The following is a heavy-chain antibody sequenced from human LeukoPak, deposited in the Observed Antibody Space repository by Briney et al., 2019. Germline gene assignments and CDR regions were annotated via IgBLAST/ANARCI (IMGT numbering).Heavy chain of an antibody. CDR2: IRYDGSHK. V-gene: IGHV3-30*02. CDR1: GFTFSTYG. Sequence: GGSLRLSCAASGFTFSTYGMHWVRQAPGKGLKWVAFIRYDGSHKYYADSVKGRFTTSRDNAKSSLYLQMNSLRAEDTAVYYCGRGHWGLDYWGQGALVTVSS. J-gene: IGHJ4*02. D-gene: IGHD7-27*01. CDR3: GRGHWGLDY.